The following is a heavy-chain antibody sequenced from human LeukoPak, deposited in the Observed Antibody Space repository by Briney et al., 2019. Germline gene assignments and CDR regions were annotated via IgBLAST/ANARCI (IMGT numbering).Heavy chain of an antibody. CDR1: GFTFSDYY. V-gene: IGHV3-11*04. CDR2: ISSSGSTI. CDR3: ARDTNYGSGSYYIGLDYMDV. J-gene: IGHJ6*03. D-gene: IGHD3-10*01. Sequence: GGSLRLSCAASGFTFSDYYMSWIRQAPGKGLEWVSYISSSGSTIYYADSVKGRFTISRDKAKNSLYLQMNSLRAEDKAVYYCARDTNYGSGSYYIGLDYMDVWGEGTTDTVSS.